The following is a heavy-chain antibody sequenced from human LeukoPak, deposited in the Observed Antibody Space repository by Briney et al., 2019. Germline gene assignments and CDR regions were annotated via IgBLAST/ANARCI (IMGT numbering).Heavy chain of an antibody. CDR2: IIPIFGTA. CDR1: GGTFSSYA. CDR3: ARGFYDSSGYYEGAYYFDY. Sequence: GASVKVSCKASGGTFSSYAISWVRQAPGQGLEWMGGIIPIFGTANYAQKFQGRVTITTDESTSTAHMELSSLRSEDTAVYYCARGFYDSSGYYEGAYYFDYWGQGTLVTVSP. V-gene: IGHV1-69*05. D-gene: IGHD3-22*01. J-gene: IGHJ4*02.